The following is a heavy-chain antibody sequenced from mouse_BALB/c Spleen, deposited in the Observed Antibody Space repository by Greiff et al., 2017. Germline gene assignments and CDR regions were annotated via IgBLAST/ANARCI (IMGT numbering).Heavy chain of an antibody. CDR2: INPSNGRT. CDR1: GYTFTSYW. Sequence: VHLVESGAELVKPGASVKLSCKASGYTFTSYWMHWVKQRPGQGLEWIGEINPSNGRTNYNEKFKSKATLTVDKSSSTAYMQLSSLTSEDSAVYYCARGGYGNSYYYAMDYWGQGTSVTVSS. J-gene: IGHJ4*01. CDR3: ARGGYGNSYYYAMDY. V-gene: IGHV1S81*02. D-gene: IGHD2-10*02.